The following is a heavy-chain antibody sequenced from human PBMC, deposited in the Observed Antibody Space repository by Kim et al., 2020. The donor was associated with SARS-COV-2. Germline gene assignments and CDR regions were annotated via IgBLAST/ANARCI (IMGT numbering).Heavy chain of an antibody. CDR2: IIPIFGTA. CDR3: ASIPAAISFGDYYYGMDV. D-gene: IGHD2-2*01. CDR1: GGTFSSYA. J-gene: IGHJ6*02. Sequence: SVKVSCKASGGTFSSYAISWVRQAPGQGLEWMGGIIPIFGTANYAQKFQGRVTITADESTSTAYMELSSLRSEDTAVYYCASIPAAISFGDYYYGMDVWGQGTTVTVSS. V-gene: IGHV1-69*13.